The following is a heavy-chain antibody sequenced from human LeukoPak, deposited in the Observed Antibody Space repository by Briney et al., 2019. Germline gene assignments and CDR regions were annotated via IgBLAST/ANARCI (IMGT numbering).Heavy chain of an antibody. D-gene: IGHD3-10*01. J-gene: IGHJ4*02. CDR2: IKQDGSEK. CDR3: ARGSYGSGSYTFDY. V-gene: IGHV3-7*01. Sequence: GGSLRLSCAASGFTFSSYWMSWVRQAPGKGLEWVANIKQDGSEKYYVDSVKDRFTISRDSAKNSLYLQMNSLRAEDTAVYYCARGSYGSGSYTFDYWGQGTLVTVSS. CDR1: GFTFSSYW.